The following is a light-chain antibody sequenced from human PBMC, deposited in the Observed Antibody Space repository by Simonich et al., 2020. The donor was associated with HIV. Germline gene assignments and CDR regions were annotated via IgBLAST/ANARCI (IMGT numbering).Light chain of an antibody. CDR2: RNN. V-gene: IGLV1-44*01. CDR1: SSNIRSNT. CDR3: AAWDDSLNGPV. J-gene: IGLJ2*01. Sequence: QSVLTQPPSASGTPGHRVTISCSGSSSNIRSNTVNWYQKLPGTAPKLLIYRNNRRPSGVPDRFSGSKSGTSASLAISGLQSEDEADYYCAAWDDSLNGPVFGGGTKLTVL.